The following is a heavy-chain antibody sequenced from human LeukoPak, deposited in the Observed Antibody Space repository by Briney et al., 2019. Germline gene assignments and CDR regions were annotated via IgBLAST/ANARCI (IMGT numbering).Heavy chain of an antibody. J-gene: IGHJ4*02. CDR3: AKEWYDSSGYYYFDY. V-gene: IGHV3-30*18. CDR1: GFTFNNYA. CDR2: ISYDGSNK. Sequence: PGGSLRLSCAASGFTFNNYAMSWVRQAPGKGLEWVAVISYDGSNKYYADSVKGRFTISRDNSKNTLYLQMNSLRAEDTAVYYCAKEWYDSSGYYYFDYWGQGTLVTVSS. D-gene: IGHD3-22*01.